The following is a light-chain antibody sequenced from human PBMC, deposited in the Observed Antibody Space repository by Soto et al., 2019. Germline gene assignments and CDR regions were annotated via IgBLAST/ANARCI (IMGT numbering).Light chain of an antibody. J-gene: IGKJ5*01. CDR1: QNIINY. CDR2: VAS. V-gene: IGKV1-39*01. Sequence: DIHITQSPSPPSASVGHRVTIPYRASQNIINYLNWYQQTKGKAPQLLIYVASRLQSGVPSRFSGSGSGTDFTLTISRLQPEDFETYYCQQANSFPITFGQGTRLEIK. CDR3: QQANSFPIT.